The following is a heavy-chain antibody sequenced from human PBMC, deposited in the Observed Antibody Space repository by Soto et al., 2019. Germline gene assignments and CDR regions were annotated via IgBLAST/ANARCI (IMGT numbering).Heavy chain of an antibody. J-gene: IGHJ5*02. CDR3: AKIDYRDLSWFDP. D-gene: IGHD4-4*01. CDR2: IYYSGST. V-gene: IGHV4-59*01. Sequence: PSETLSLTCTVAGGSISSYYWSWIRQPPGKGLEWIGYIYYSGSTNYNPSLKSRVTISVDTSKNQFSLKLSSVTAADTAVYYCAKIDYRDLSWFDPWGQGTLVPVSS. CDR1: GGSISSYY.